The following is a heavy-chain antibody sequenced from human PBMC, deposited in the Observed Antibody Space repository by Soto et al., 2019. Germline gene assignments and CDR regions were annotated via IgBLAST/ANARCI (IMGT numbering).Heavy chain of an antibody. V-gene: IGHV3-7*03. D-gene: IGHD6-19*01. Sequence: GGSLRLYCAASGFTFSSYWMSWVRQAPGKGPEWVANIKQDGSEKYYVDSVKGRFTISRDNAKNSLYLQMNSLRAEDTAVYYCARDSHSTGYSSAQTHYYYYYGMDVWGQGTTVTVSS. CDR3: ARDSHSTGYSSAQTHYYYYYGMDV. J-gene: IGHJ6*02. CDR1: GFTFSSYW. CDR2: IKQDGSEK.